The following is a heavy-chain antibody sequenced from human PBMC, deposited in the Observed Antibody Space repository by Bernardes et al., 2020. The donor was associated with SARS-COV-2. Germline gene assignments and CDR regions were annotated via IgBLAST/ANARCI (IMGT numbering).Heavy chain of an antibody. CDR2: IYYSGST. D-gene: IGHD6-13*01. Sequence: SATLSLTCTVSGGSISSYYWSWIRQPPGKGLEWIGYIYYSGSTNYNPSLKSRVTISVDTSKNQFSLKLSSVTAADTAVYYCARLQGFRWQQLVRGWFDPWGQGTLVTVSS. CDR1: GGSISSYY. V-gene: IGHV4-59*01. CDR3: ARLQGFRWQQLVRGWFDP. J-gene: IGHJ5*02.